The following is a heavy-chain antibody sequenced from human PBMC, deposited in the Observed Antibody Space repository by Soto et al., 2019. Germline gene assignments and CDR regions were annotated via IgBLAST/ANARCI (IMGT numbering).Heavy chain of an antibody. CDR2: IYYSGST. CDR3: ARYIIAGIVAAGGHGYY. CDR1: GGSISSSSYF. D-gene: IGHD6-13*01. V-gene: IGHV4-39*01. Sequence: QLQLQESGPRLVKSSETLSLTCTVSGGSISSSSYFWGCIRQPPGKGLEWIGSIYYSGSTYSNPSWKSRVTISVDTSKNQFYMKMSSVTAADTAVYYWARYIIAGIVAAGGHGYYWGQGTLVTVSS. J-gene: IGHJ4*02.